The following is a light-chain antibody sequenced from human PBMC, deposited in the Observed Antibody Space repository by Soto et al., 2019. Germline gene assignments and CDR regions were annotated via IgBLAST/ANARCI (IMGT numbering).Light chain of an antibody. CDR2: GVS. CDR3: HHYLNSPPIT. J-gene: IGKJ5*01. Sequence: EIVLTQSPGTLSLSPGERATLSCRASQSVSSSYLAWYQQKPGQAPRLLIYGVSSRATGIPDRFSGSGSGTDFTLTISRLEPEDFPVYYCHHYLNSPPITFGQETRLEMK. V-gene: IGKV3-20*01. CDR1: QSVSSSY.